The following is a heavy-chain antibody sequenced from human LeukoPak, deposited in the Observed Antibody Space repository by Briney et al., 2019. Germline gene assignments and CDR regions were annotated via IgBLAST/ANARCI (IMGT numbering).Heavy chain of an antibody. CDR3: ARVDGYCSSTSCRLNSYYYYGMDV. CDR1: GFTVSSNY. Sequence: GGSLRLSCAATGFTVSSNYMSWVRQAPGKGLEWVSVIYSGGSTYCADSVKGRFTISRDNSKNTLYLQMNSLRAEDTAVYYCARVDGYCSSTSCRLNSYYYYGMDVWGQGTTVTVSS. CDR2: IYSGGST. D-gene: IGHD2-2*01. J-gene: IGHJ6*02. V-gene: IGHV3-53*01.